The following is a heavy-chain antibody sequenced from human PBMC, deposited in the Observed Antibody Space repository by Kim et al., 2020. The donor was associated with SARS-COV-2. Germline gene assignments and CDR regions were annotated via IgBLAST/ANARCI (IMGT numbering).Heavy chain of an antibody. V-gene: IGHV3-48*03. CDR3: ARDGCELLWYATNYYYYGMDV. D-gene: IGHD1-26*01. Sequence: GGSLRLSCAASGFTFSSYEMNWVRQAPGKGLEWVSYISSSGSTIYYADSVKGRFTISRDNAKNSLYLQMNSLRAEDTAVYYCARDGCELLWYATNYYYYGMDVWGQGTTVTVSS. CDR1: GFTFSSYE. J-gene: IGHJ6*02. CDR2: ISSSGSTI.